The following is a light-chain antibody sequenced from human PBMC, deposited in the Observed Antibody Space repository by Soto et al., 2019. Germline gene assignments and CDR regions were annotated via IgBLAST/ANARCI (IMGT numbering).Light chain of an antibody. CDR3: QTWGTDSASVV. CDR2: VNSGGSH. Sequence: QSVLTQSPSASASLGASVKLTCTLSSGHSNYAIAWHQQQPETGPRYLMKVNSGGSHIKGDGIPDRFSGSSSGAERYLFISSLQSEDEADYYCQTWGTDSASVVFGGGTQLTVL. CDR1: SGHSNYA. V-gene: IGLV4-69*01. J-gene: IGLJ7*01.